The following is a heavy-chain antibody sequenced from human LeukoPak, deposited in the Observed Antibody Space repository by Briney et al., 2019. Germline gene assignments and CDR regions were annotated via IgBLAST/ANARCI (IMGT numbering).Heavy chain of an antibody. V-gene: IGHV3-23*01. J-gene: IGHJ4*02. Sequence: PGGSLRLSCAASGFTFISYAMSWVRQAPGKGLEWVSVTSGSGGSTHYADSAKGRFTISRDNSKNTLYLQMSSLRAEDTAVYYCAKESPVFDYWGQGTLVTVSS. CDR3: AKESPVFDY. CDR2: TSGSGGST. CDR1: GFTFISYA.